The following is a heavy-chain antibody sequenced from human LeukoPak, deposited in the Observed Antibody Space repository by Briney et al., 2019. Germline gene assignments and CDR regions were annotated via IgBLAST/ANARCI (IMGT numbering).Heavy chain of an antibody. J-gene: IGHJ2*01. Sequence: PGGSLRLSCAASGFTFSTYNMNWVRQAPGKGLEWVAVISYDGSNKYDADSVKGRFTISRDNSKNTLYLQMNKLRVEDTAVYYCAKSSLRGHSLWYFDLWGRGTPVTVSS. V-gene: IGHV3-30*18. CDR2: ISYDGSNK. CDR1: GFTFSTYN. D-gene: IGHD3-10*01. CDR3: AKSSLRGHSLWYFDL.